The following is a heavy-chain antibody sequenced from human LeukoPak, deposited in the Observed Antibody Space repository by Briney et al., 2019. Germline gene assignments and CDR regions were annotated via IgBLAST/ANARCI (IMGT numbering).Heavy chain of an antibody. J-gene: IGHJ4*02. CDR1: GGSISSGSYY. CDR2: FYTSGST. Sequence: SETLSLTCTVSGGSISSGSYYWSWIRQPAGKGLEWIGRFYTSGSTNYNPSLKSRLTISVDTSKNQFSLKLSSVPAADTAVYYCARATGTGMFDYWGQGTLVTVSS. D-gene: IGHD1-1*01. CDR3: ARATGTGMFDY. V-gene: IGHV4-61*02.